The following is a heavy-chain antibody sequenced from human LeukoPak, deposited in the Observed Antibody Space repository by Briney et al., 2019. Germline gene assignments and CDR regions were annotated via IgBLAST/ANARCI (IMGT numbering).Heavy chain of an antibody. CDR2: IYYSGTT. CDR1: GGSISSYY. Sequence: KPSETLSLTCTVSGGSISSYYWNWIRQPPGKGLEWIGFIYYSGTTNYNPSLKSRVTISVDTSKNQFSLKLSSVTAADTAVYYCARYRKWGLDAFDIWGQGTMVTVSS. J-gene: IGHJ3*02. D-gene: IGHD7-27*01. CDR3: ARYRKWGLDAFDI. V-gene: IGHV4-59*01.